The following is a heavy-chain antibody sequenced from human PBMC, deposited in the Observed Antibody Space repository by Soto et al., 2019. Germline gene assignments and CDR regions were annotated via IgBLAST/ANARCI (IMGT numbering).Heavy chain of an antibody. CDR2: IVVGSGNT. J-gene: IGHJ4*02. Sequence: SVKVSCKASGFTFTSCARRWVRQARGQRLEWIGWIVVGSGNTNYAQTLQERVTLTRDMSTSTAYMELSSLRSEDTAVYYCAAVSYDCCSGIRPVFENWGQGTMVTASS. CDR3: AAVSYDCCSGIRPVFEN. V-gene: IGHV1-58*02. CDR1: GFTFTSCA. D-gene: IGHD3-3*01.